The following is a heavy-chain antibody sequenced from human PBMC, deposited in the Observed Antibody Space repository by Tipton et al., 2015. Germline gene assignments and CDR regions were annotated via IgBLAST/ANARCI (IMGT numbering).Heavy chain of an antibody. V-gene: IGHV3-7*03. D-gene: IGHD2/OR15-2a*01. J-gene: IGHJ3*02. CDR3: ARSLEYDNDAFDI. Sequence: SLRLSCAASGFNFSNYWMTWVRQAPGKGLEWVANIKEDGTEKYYVDSVKGRFTISRNNTENSVFLHLNSLRADDTALYYCARSLEYDNDAFDIWGQGTMVAVSS. CDR1: GFNFSNYW. CDR2: IKEDGTEK.